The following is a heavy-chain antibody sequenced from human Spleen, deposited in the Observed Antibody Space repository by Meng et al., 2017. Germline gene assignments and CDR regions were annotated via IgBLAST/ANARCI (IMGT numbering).Heavy chain of an antibody. Sequence: LVQLGAEVQKPGASVKVSCEAYGYTLSSDGFSWVRQAPGQGLEWLGWINTYNGKTDYAQKFQGRITMTTDTFTSTAYMELRSLRSDDTAVYYCATRGNPYLNCWGQGTLVTVSS. J-gene: IGHJ4*02. CDR2: INTYNGKT. V-gene: IGHV1-18*01. CDR3: ATRGNPYLNC. CDR1: GYTLSSDG.